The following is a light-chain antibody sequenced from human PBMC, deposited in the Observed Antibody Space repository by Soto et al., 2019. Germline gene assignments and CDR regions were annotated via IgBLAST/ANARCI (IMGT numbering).Light chain of an antibody. CDR3: QQSYSIPWT. CDR1: QSISSN. J-gene: IGKJ1*01. CDR2: AAS. Sequence: DIQMTQSPSSLSASVGDRVTITCRASQSISSNLNWYQQKAGKAPKLLIYAASSLQSGVPSRFSGSGSGTDFTLTINSLQPEDFATYYCQQSYSIPWTFGQGTKVAIK. V-gene: IGKV1-39*01.